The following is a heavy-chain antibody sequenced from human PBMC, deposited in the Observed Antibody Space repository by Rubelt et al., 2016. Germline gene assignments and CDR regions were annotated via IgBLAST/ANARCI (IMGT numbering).Heavy chain of an antibody. J-gene: IGHJ4*02. CDR2: ISGSGGSN. D-gene: IGHD3-3*01. Sequence: EVQLVESGGGLVKPGGSLRLSCAASGFTVSDNYMTWVRQAPGKGLEWVSAISGSGGSNYYADSVKGRFTISRDNSENTLYLQMNSLRAEDTAVYYGARYYERDYFDYWGQGTLVTVSS. CDR3: ARYYERDYFDY. V-gene: IGHV3-23*04. CDR1: GFTVSDNY.